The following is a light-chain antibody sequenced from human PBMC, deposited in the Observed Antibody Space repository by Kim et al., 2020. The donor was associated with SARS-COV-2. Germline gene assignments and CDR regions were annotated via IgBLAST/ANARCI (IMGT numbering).Light chain of an antibody. Sequence: QPVLTQPPSVSAAPGQKVTISCSGSSSNIGNNYVSWYQQLPGTAPKLLIYDNNKRPSGIPDRFSGSKSGTSATLGITGLQTGDEADYYCGTWDSSLSAGEFGGGTQLTVL. J-gene: IGLJ3*02. CDR2: DNN. V-gene: IGLV1-51*01. CDR3: GTWDSSLSAGE. CDR1: SSNIGNNY.